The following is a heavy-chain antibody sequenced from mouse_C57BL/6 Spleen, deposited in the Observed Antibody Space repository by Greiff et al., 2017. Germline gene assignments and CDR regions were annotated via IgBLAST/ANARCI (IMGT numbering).Heavy chain of an antibody. Sequence: QVQLQQPGAELVRPGSSVKLSCKASGYTFTSYWMHWVKQRPIQGLEWIGNIDPSDSETHYNQKFKDKATLTVDKSSSTAYMQLSSLTSEDSAVDYCATLSPSYRDDWGQGTSVTVSS. D-gene: IGHD2-12*01. CDR3: ATLSPSYRDD. J-gene: IGHJ4*01. CDR1: GYTFTSYW. V-gene: IGHV1-52*01. CDR2: IDPSDSET.